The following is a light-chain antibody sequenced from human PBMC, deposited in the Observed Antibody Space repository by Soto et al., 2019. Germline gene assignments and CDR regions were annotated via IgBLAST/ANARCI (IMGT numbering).Light chain of an antibody. CDR2: GTS. Sequence: EIVLTQPPGTLSLSPGERATLSCRASQSVNSNYLAWYQQKPGQSPRVLLFGTSNRATGIPDRVSGSGSGTDFPLTISRLEPEEFAVYYCQQYDESFRTFGQGTKVEIK. J-gene: IGKJ1*01. CDR3: QQYDESFRT. CDR1: QSVNSNY. V-gene: IGKV3-20*01.